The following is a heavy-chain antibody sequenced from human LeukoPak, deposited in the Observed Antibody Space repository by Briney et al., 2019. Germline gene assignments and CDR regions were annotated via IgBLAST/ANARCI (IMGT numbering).Heavy chain of an antibody. J-gene: IGHJ4*02. Sequence: SETLSLTCTVSGGSISSGGYYWSWIRQHPGKGLEWIGYIYYSGSAYYNPSLKSRVTISVDTSKNQFSLKLSSVTAADTAVYYCARGSYSSWGYWGQGTLVTVSS. CDR1: GGSISSGGYY. CDR3: ARGSYSSWGY. CDR2: IYYSGSA. D-gene: IGHD6-6*01. V-gene: IGHV4-31*03.